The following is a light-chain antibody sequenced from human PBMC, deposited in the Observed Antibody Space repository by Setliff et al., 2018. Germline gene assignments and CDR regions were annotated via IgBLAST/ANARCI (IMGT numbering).Light chain of an antibody. CDR2: GNS. Sequence: QSVLTQPPSVSGAPGQRVTISCTGSSSDIGAGFSVHWYQQLPGTAPKLLIYGNSNRPSGVPDRFSGSKSGTSASLAITGLQAEDEADYYCQSYGGSLSGYVLGTGTKVTV. V-gene: IGLV1-40*01. J-gene: IGLJ1*01. CDR1: SSDIGAGFS. CDR3: QSYGGSLSGYV.